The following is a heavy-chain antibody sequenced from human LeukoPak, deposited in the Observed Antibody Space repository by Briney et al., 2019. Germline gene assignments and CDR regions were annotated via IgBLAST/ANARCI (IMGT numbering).Heavy chain of an antibody. V-gene: IGHV1-2*02. CDR3: ARENYNQAFDF. D-gene: IGHD5-24*01. J-gene: IGHJ4*02. CDR1: GYAFTAYH. CDR2: INPKNGDT. Sequence: ASVKVSCKASGYAFTAYHLYWLRQAPGQELGCMGLINPKNGDTNYAQSFQGRVTMTRDSSISTVYMELSRLSSDDTAVYYCARENYNQAFDFWGQGSLVTVSS.